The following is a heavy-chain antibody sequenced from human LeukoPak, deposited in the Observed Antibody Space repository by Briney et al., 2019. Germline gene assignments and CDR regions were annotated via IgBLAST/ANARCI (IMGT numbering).Heavy chain of an antibody. V-gene: IGHV3-30*18. CDR2: ISFDGSNQ. D-gene: IGHD4-17*01. CDR3: AKSHPPTVTTEEGEYLQH. CDR1: GFTFSSFG. Sequence: GGSLRLSCAASGFTFSSFGMHWVRQAPGQGLEWVAVISFDGSNQYYADSVKGRFTIYRDNFKNTVYLQMNSLRAEETAVYYCAKSHPPTVTTEEGEYLQHWGQGTLVSVSS. J-gene: IGHJ1*01.